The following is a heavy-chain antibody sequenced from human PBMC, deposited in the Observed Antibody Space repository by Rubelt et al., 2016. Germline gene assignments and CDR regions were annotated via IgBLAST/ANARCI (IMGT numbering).Heavy chain of an antibody. D-gene: IGHD3-3*01. J-gene: IGHJ5*02. CDR3: ASADYDFWSGSDRNWFDP. CDR2: IYHGGST. CDR1: GYSISSGYY. Sequence: QVQLQESGPGLVKPSETLSLTCTVSGYSISSGYYWGWIRQPPGKGLEWIGSIYHGGSTYYNPSLKSRGTISVDTSKNQCTLKLSSVTAADTAVYYCASADYDFWSGSDRNWFDPWGQGTLVTVSS. V-gene: IGHV4-38-2*02.